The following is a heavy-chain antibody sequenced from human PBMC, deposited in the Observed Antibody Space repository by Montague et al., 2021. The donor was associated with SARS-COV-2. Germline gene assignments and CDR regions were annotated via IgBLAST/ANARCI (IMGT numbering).Heavy chain of an antibody. Sequence: SESLSLTCTVSGGSISSSSYYWGRIRQPPGKGPEWIGSIYYSGTTFYNPSLRSRVTMSVDTSKNQFSLRLSPVTAADTAVFYCARDDAGDWYFDLWGRGTLVTVSS. CDR3: ARDDAGDWYFDL. V-gene: IGHV4-39*02. D-gene: IGHD1-1*01. CDR2: IYYSGTT. J-gene: IGHJ2*01. CDR1: GGSISSSSYY.